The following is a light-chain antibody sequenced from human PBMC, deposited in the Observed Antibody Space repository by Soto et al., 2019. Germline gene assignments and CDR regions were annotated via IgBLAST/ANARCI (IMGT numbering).Light chain of an antibody. CDR2: NNN. J-gene: IGLJ1*01. V-gene: IGLV1-44*01. CDR3: AAWDDSLNGYV. Sequence: VVTQPPSASGTPGQRVTISCSGGSSNIGTNAVNWYQQLPGTAPKLLIYNNNQRPSGVPDRFSGSKSGTSASLAISGLQSEDEADYYCAAWDDSLNGYVFGTGTKVTVL. CDR1: SSNIGTNA.